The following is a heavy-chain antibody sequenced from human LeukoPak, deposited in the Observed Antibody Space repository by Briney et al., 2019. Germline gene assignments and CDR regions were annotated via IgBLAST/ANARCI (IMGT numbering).Heavy chain of an antibody. Sequence: ASVKVPCKASGYSFTGQDMHWVRQAPGQGLEWMGWINPNTGGTNYAQKFQGRVTITRDTTISAAFMELSRLTSDDTAVYYCARMSSVVVPAAMNYYYYHYMDVWGKGTTVTVSS. V-gene: IGHV1-2*02. D-gene: IGHD2-2*01. CDR1: GYSFTGQD. J-gene: IGHJ6*03. CDR3: ARMSSVVVPAAMNYYYYHYMDV. CDR2: INPNTGGT.